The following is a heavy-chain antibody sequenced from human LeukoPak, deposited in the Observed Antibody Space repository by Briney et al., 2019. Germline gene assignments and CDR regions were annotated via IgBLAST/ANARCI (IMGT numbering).Heavy chain of an antibody. J-gene: IGHJ5*02. CDR2: IKSKTDGGTT. D-gene: IGHD1-26*01. CDR3: TTDPSPYSGSYYGGAWFDP. Sequence: GGSLRLSCAASGFTLSYYWMSWVRQAPGKGLEWVGRIKSKTDGGTTDYAAPVKGRFTISRDDSKNTLYLQMNSLKTEDTAVYYCTTDPSPYSGSYYGGAWFDPWGQGTLVTVSS. CDR1: GFTLSYYW. V-gene: IGHV3-15*01.